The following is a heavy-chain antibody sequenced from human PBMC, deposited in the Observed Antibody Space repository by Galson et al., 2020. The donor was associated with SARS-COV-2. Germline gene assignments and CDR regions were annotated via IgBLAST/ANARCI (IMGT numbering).Heavy chain of an antibody. CDR2: IYPDDSYT. D-gene: IGHD6-19*01. CDR1: GYSFTNYW. CDR3: ARHGASSGWYEGIDY. Sequence: GEALKISCRTSGYSFTNYWIGWVRQMPGKGLEWMGIIYPDDSYTIYSPSFQGQVTISADKSISTAFLQWSSLKASDTAIYYCARHGASSGWYEGIDYWGQGTLVTVSS. V-gene: IGHV5-51*01. J-gene: IGHJ4*02.